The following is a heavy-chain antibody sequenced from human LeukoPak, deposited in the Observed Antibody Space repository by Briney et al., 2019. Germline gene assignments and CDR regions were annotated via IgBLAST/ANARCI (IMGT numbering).Heavy chain of an antibody. V-gene: IGHV3-23*01. CDR2: ISGSGGST. J-gene: IGHJ4*02. Sequence: GGSLRLSCAASGFTFGSYAMSWVRQAPGKGLEWVSAISGSGGSTYYADSVKGRFTISRDNSKNTLYLQMNSLRAEDTAVYYCAKVPRGGYSCGEENFDYWGQGTLVTVSS. D-gene: IGHD5-18*01. CDR1: GFTFGSYA. CDR3: AKVPRGGYSCGEENFDY.